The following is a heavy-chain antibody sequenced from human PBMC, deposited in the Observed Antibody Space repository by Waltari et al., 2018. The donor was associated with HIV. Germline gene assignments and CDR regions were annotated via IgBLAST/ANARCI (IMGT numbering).Heavy chain of an antibody. CDR3: ARGGVAVPGIHY. J-gene: IGHJ4*02. CDR1: GFTFGDYG. V-gene: IGHV3-49*05. CDR2: IRLKANGGET. Sequence: DVQVVESGGGLVKPGRSLRLSCTGSGFTFGDYGVSWFRQAPGKGLGWVGFIRLKANGGETQYGASVKGRFTISREDSKSVAYLQMNSLEIEDTAVYFCARGGVAVPGIHYWGQGTLVIVSS. D-gene: IGHD6-19*01.